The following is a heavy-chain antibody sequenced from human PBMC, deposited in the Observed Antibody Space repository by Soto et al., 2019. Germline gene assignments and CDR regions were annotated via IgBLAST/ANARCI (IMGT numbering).Heavy chain of an antibody. V-gene: IGHV5-51*01. CDR1: GYSFSSYW. CDR2: IYPGDSDT. CDR3: ARHHGSPGSYFGMDV. J-gene: IGHJ6*02. D-gene: IGHD6-13*01. Sequence: GGSLKISCKGSGYSFSSYWINWVRQMPGKGLEWMGIIYPGDSDTRYSPSFQGQVTISADKSISTAYLQWRSLKASDTAMYYCARHHGSPGSYFGMDVWGQGTTVTVSS.